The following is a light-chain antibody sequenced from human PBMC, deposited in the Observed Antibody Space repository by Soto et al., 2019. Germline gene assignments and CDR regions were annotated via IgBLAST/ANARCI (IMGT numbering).Light chain of an antibody. CDR3: QQSYSVPLT. CDR1: QNINNF. CDR2: AAS. J-gene: IGKJ4*01. V-gene: IGKV1-39*01. Sequence: DIQMTQSPSSLSASVGDRVTINCRASQNINNFLSWYQQKPGKAPKLLIYAASSLQSGVPSTYSGSGFGTDFTLTISILQPEDVATYSCQQSYSVPLTFGGGTKVTI.